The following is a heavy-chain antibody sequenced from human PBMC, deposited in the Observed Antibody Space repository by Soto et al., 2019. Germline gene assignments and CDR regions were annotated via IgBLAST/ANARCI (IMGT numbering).Heavy chain of an antibody. D-gene: IGHD6-6*01. CDR1: GFTFSDHG. CDR2: ISGSVGST. V-gene: IGHV3-23*01. CDR3: AKDRTIAARNYDE. Sequence: GGSLRLSCVGSGFTFSDHGMSWVRQAPGKGLEWVSAISGSVGSTFYADSVKGRFTISRDNSKNTLYLQMNSLRDEDTAVYYCAKDRTIAARNYDEWGQGVLVPVSS. J-gene: IGHJ4*02.